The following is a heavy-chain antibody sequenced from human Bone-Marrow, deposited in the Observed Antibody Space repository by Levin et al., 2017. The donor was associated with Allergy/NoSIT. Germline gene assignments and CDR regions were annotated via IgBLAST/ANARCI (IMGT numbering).Heavy chain of an antibody. Sequence: GESLKISCSASGFTFSNYAMHWVRQAPGKGLEYVSAMSGNGDTTYYADSVKGRFTISRDNSKNTLYLQMSSLRVADTAMYYCVKAGISHDIAEVVVVPVSWGQGTLVTVSS. J-gene: IGHJ5*02. V-gene: IGHV3-64D*06. CDR2: MSGNGDTT. D-gene: IGHD3-9*01. CDR1: GFTFSNYA. CDR3: VKAGISHDIAEVVVVPVS.